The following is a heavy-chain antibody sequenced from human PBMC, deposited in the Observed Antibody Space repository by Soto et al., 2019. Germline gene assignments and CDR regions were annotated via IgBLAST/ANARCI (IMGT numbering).Heavy chain of an antibody. CDR2: IGGNGANT. D-gene: IGHD2-2*01. Sequence: LLESGGGLVQPGGSLRLSCAASGLTFPSYAMNWVRQAPGKGLEWVSAIGGNGANTYYADSVKGRFTISRDNSKTTVYLQMNSLRAEDTAVYYCAKGSSSTQYLNYYFYHMDVWGKGTTVSVSS. V-gene: IGHV3-23*01. CDR1: GLTFPSYA. CDR3: AKGSSSTQYLNYYFYHMDV. J-gene: IGHJ6*03.